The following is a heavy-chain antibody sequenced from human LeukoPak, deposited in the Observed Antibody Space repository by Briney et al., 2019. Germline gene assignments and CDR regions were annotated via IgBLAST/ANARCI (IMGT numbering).Heavy chain of an antibody. Sequence: SETLSLTCTVSGGSISSSSYYWGWIRQPPGKGLEWIGSIYYSGSTYYNPSLKSRVTISVDTSKNQFSLKLSSVTAADTAVYYCAIQHRSGSYPFDYWGQGTLVTVSS. J-gene: IGHJ4*02. CDR3: AIQHRSGSYPFDY. D-gene: IGHD1-26*01. CDR2: IYYSGST. CDR1: GGSISSSSYY. V-gene: IGHV4-39*01.